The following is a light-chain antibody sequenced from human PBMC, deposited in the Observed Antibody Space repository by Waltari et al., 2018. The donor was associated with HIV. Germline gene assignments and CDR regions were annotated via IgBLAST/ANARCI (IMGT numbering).Light chain of an antibody. CDR3: CSCARSNTVV. CDR1: RSDVGSHNL. CDR2: KGS. V-gene: IGLV2-23*01. Sequence: HSFLTQLALVTGYHEQTITISCSGTRSDVGSHNLVSWYQQQPCKAPKIMIFKGSKRPSGVSDRFCDSESGNTASLTISGLQAEDEADYYCCSCARSNTVVFGEGTKLTFL. J-gene: IGLJ2*01.